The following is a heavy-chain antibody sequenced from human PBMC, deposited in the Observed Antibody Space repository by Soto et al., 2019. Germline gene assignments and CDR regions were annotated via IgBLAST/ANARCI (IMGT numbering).Heavy chain of an antibody. J-gene: IGHJ3*02. CDR1: GYSFTSYW. V-gene: IGHV5-51*01. D-gene: IGHD2-21*02. Sequence: GESLKISCKGSGYSFTSYWIGWVRQMPGKGLEWMGIIYPGDSDTRYSPSFQGQVTISADKSISTAYLQWSSLKASDTAMYYCARVVPHIVVVTAIREHAFDIWGQGTMVTVS. CDR3: ARVVPHIVVVTAIREHAFDI. CDR2: IYPGDSDT.